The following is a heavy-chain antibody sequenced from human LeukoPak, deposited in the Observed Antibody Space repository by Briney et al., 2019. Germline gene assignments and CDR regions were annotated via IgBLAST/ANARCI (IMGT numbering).Heavy chain of an antibody. CDR2: IYTSGST. D-gene: IGHD6-13*01. Sequence: SETLSLTCTVSGGSISSYYWSWIRQPPGKGLAWIGRIYTSGSTNYNPSLRSRVTMSVDTSKNQFSLKLSSVTAADTAVYYCARLSSSGHYYYYMDVWGKGTTVTVSS. CDR3: ARLSSSGHYYYYMDV. V-gene: IGHV4-4*07. J-gene: IGHJ6*03. CDR1: GGSISSYY.